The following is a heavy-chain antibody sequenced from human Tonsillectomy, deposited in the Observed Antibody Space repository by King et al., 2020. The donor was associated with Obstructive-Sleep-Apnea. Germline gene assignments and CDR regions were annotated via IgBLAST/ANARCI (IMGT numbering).Heavy chain of an antibody. CDR1: GGSISSSSYY. D-gene: IGHD1-26*01. Sequence: QLQESGPGLVKPSETLSLTCTVSGGSISSSSYYWGWIRQPPGKGLEWIVSIYYSGSTYYNPSLKSRVTISLDTSKNPFSLKLSSVTAADTAVYYCARVPRELPVDYWGQGTLVTVSS. J-gene: IGHJ4*02. CDR3: ARVPRELPVDY. CDR2: IYYSGST. V-gene: IGHV4-39*07.